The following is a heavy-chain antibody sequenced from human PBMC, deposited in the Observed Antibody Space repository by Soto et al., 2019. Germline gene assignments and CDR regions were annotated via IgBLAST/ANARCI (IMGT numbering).Heavy chain of an antibody. CDR2: IYYSGST. J-gene: IGHJ4*02. CDR3: ANLLPRPTGDLGGFDY. CDR1: GGSISSYY. D-gene: IGHD2-21*02. V-gene: IGHV4-59*01. Sequence: SETLSLTCTVSGGSISSYYWSWIRQPPGKGLEWIGYIYYSGSTNYNPSLKSRVTISVDTSKNQFSLKLSSVTAADTAVYYCANLLPRPTGDLGGFDYWGQGTLVTVSS.